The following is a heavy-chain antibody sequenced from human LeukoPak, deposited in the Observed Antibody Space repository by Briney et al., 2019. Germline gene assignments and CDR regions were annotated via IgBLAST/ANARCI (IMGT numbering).Heavy chain of an antibody. Sequence: AGRSLRLSCAASGFTFDDYAMHWVRQAPGKGLEWVSGISWNSGSIGYADSVKGRFTISRDNAKNSLYLQMNSLRAEDTALYYXAXTPPGAQVGAIEALDYYGMDVWGQGTTVTVSS. D-gene: IGHD1-26*01. CDR3: AXTPPGAQVGAIEALDYYGMDV. V-gene: IGHV3-9*01. J-gene: IGHJ6*02. CDR2: ISWNSGSI. CDR1: GFTFDDYA.